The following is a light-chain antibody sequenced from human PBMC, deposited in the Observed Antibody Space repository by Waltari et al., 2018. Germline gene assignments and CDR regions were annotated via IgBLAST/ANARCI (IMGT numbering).Light chain of an antibody. CDR2: EVS. V-gene: IGLV2-8*01. CDR1: SSDVGGYNY. CDR3: SSYAGSNIPVV. Sequence: QSALTQPPSASGSPGQSVTISCTGTSSDVGGYNYVSWYQQHPGKAPKLMIYEVSKRPSGVPDCFSGSKSGNTASLTVSGLQAEDEADYYCSSYAGSNIPVVFGGGTKLTVL. J-gene: IGLJ2*01.